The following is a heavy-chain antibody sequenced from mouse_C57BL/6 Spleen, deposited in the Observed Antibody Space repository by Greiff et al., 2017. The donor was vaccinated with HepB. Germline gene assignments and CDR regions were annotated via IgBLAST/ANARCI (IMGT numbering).Heavy chain of an antibody. J-gene: IGHJ4*01. Sequence: QVQLQQSGAELVMPGASVKLSCKASGYTFTSYWMHWVKQRPGQGLEWIGEIDPSDSYTNYNQKFKGKSTVTVDKSSSTAYMQLSSLTSEDSAVYYCARVGSSGGIYYAMDYWGQGTSVTVSS. CDR2: IDPSDSYT. D-gene: IGHD3-2*02. V-gene: IGHV1-69*01. CDR1: GYTFTSYW. CDR3: ARVGSSGGIYYAMDY.